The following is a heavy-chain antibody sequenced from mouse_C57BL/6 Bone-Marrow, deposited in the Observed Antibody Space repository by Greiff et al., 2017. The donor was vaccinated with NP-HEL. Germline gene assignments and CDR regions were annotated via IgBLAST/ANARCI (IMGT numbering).Heavy chain of an antibody. Sequence: LQQSGAELVRPGASVKMSCKASGYTFTSYNMHWVKQTPRQGLEWIGAIYPGNGDTSYNQKFKGKATLTVDKSSSTAYMQLSSLTSEDAAVYFCARGGYYDYDWYFDVWGTGTTVTVSS. CDR2: IYPGNGDT. D-gene: IGHD2-4*01. CDR1: GYTFTSYN. CDR3: ARGGYYDYDWYFDV. J-gene: IGHJ1*03. V-gene: IGHV1-12*01.